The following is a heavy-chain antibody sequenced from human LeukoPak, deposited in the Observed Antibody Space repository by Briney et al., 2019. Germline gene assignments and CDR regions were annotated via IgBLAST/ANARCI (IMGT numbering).Heavy chain of an antibody. CDR3: AKGGKWDVTPFDY. CDR2: ISGGGGST. Sequence: PGGSLRLSGAASGFTFTSYSMNWVRQAPGKGLEWVSTISGGGGSTYYADSVKGRFTISRDNSKNTLYLQVNSLRAEDTAVYYCAKGGKWDVTPFDYWGQGTLVTVSS. CDR1: GFTFTSYS. J-gene: IGHJ4*02. V-gene: IGHV3-23*01. D-gene: IGHD1-26*01.